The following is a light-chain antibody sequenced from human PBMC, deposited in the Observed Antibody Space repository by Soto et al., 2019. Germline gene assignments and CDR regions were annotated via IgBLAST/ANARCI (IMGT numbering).Light chain of an antibody. CDR3: RQYNDFQYS. Sequence: DIQMTQSPSTLSASVGDGVTTTCRASQNIGSCLAWYQQKPGEAPKLLISKATNLQSGVPSRFSGSGSGTDFSLTISSLQPVDSPTYFCRQYNDFQYSFAPGTKLDI. CDR2: KAT. V-gene: IGKV1-5*03. CDR1: QNIGSC. J-gene: IGKJ2*01.